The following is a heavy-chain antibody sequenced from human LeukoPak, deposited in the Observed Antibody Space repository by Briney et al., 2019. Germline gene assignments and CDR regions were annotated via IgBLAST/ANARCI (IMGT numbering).Heavy chain of an antibody. CDR2: IRYDGSNK. Sequence: GGSLRLSCAASGFTFSSYGMHWVRQAPGKGLEGVAFIRYDGSNKYYADYVKGRFTISRDNSKNTLYLQMNSLRAEDTAVYYCAKGGRPYGSGLYYFDYWGQGTLVTVSS. CDR3: AKGGRPYGSGLYYFDY. J-gene: IGHJ4*02. D-gene: IGHD3-10*01. V-gene: IGHV3-30*02. CDR1: GFTFSSYG.